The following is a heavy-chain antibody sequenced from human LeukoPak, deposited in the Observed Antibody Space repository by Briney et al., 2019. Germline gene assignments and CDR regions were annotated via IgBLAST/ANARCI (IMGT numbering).Heavy chain of an antibody. CDR1: GYTFTSYA. V-gene: IGHV1-3*04. Sequence: GASVKVSCKASGYTFTSYAMHWVRQAPGQRLEWMGWISTYDGNTDYLQKFQGRVIMTKDTTTNTSYMELTSLRSDDTAVYYCARDLLDFWSAPAYLDYWGQGTLVTVSS. D-gene: IGHD3-3*01. J-gene: IGHJ4*02. CDR2: ISTYDGNT. CDR3: ARDLLDFWSAPAYLDY.